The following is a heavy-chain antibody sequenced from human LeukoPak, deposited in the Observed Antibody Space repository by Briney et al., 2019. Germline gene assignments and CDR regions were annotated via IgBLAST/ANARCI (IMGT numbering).Heavy chain of an antibody. D-gene: IGHD3-10*02. CDR1: GGSISSYF. CDR3: ARDGADVYVRAFDY. V-gene: IGHV4-4*07. CDR2: IHASGTT. J-gene: IGHJ4*02. Sequence: SETLSLTCNVSGGSISSYFWTWIRQPAGKGLEWIGRIHASGTTNYNSSLKSRVSMSVDTSKNQFSLKLTSVTAADTAVYFCARDGADVYVRAFDYWGLGNLVSVSS.